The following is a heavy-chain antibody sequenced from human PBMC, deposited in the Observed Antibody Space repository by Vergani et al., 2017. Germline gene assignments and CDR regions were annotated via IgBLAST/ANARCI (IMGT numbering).Heavy chain of an antibody. CDR3: ARGRRIAAAAFDY. CDR1: GFTFSSYS. D-gene: IGHD6-13*01. Sequence: EVQLVESGGGLVKPGGSLRLSCAASGFTFSSYSMNWVRQAPGKGLEWVSSISSSSSYIYYADSVKGRFTISRDNAKISLYLQMNSLRAEDTAVYYCARGRRIAAAAFDYWGQGTLVTVSS. CDR2: ISSSSSYI. V-gene: IGHV3-21*01. J-gene: IGHJ4*02.